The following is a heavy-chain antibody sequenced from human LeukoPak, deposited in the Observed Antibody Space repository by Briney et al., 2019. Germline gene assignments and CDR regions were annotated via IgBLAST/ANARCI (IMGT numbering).Heavy chain of an antibody. CDR2: ICHSGST. CDR1: GYSISSGYY. V-gene: IGHV4-38-2*02. D-gene: IGHD3-9*01. CDR3: ARDRWYDILTGYYGRSANWFDP. Sequence: PSETLALTCAVSGYSISSGYYWGWIRQPPGKGLEGIGSICHSGSTNYNPSLKSRVTISVDTSKNQLSLKLSSVTAADTAVYYCARDRWYDILTGYYGRSANWFDPWGQGTLVTVSS. J-gene: IGHJ5*02.